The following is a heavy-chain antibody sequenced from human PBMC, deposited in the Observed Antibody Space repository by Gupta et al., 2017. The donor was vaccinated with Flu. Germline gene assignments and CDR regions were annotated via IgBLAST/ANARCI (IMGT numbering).Heavy chain of an antibody. CDR2: IYWDDDK. CDR1: GFSLSTSGVG. J-gene: IGHJ4*02. Sequence: QITLKESGPTLVKPTQTLTLTCTFSGFSLSTSGVGVGWIRQPPGKALEWLALIYWDDDKRYSPALKSRLTITKDTSKNQVVRTMTRMDPVETATYYCAHSRAPELLTAFDYGCQGTMVTVSS. D-gene: IGHD2-21*02. CDR3: AHSRAPELLTAFDY. V-gene: IGHV2-5*02.